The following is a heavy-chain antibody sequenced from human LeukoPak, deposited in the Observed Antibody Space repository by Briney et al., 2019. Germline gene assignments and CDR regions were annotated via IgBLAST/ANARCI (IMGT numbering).Heavy chain of an antibody. Sequence: ASVRVSCKASGYTFTSYGISWVRQAPGQGLEWMGWISAYNGNTNHAQKLQGRVTMTTDTSTSTAYMEPRSLRSDDTAVYYCVRDPSHIVVVSSTVTGFDPWGQGTLVTVSS. D-gene: IGHD2-2*01. J-gene: IGHJ5*02. CDR3: VRDPSHIVVVSSTVTGFDP. CDR2: ISAYNGNT. V-gene: IGHV1-18*01. CDR1: GYTFTSYG.